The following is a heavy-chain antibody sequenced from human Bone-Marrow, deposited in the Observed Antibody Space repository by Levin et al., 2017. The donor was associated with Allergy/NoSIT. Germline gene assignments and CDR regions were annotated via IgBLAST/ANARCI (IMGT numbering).Heavy chain of an antibody. V-gene: IGHV3-30*18. D-gene: IGHD3-3*01. CDR1: GFTFSNFV. J-gene: IGHJ4*02. CDR3: ANEPGPYTPIHNWRLY. Sequence: PEASVKVSCAASGFTFSNFVMHWVRQAPGKGLEWVAVVSYDGHNIFYADSVKGRFSVSRDNSKNTLYLQMNSLRAEDTAVYYCANEPGPYTPIHNWRLYWGQGTLVTVSA. CDR2: VSYDGHNI.